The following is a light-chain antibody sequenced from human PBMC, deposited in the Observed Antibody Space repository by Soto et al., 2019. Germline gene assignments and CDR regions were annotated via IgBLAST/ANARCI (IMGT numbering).Light chain of an antibody. CDR2: GVT. Sequence: QSFLTQPASVSGSPVQSITISCTGSSSDIGAFNYVAWYQQHPGKAPKLIIHGVTNRPSGVSSRFSGSKSDYTASLTISGLQAEDEADYYCSSYTTAXFYVVGTGTKVXVX. J-gene: IGLJ1*01. CDR3: SSYTTAXFYV. CDR1: SSDIGAFNY. V-gene: IGLV2-14*01.